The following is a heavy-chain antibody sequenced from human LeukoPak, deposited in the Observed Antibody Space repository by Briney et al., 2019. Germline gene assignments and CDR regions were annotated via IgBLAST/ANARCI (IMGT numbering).Heavy chain of an antibody. D-gene: IGHD3-10*01. J-gene: IGHJ4*02. CDR3: ARGLQPTYYYGSGSYYNVESFDY. CDR1: GGSISSGSYY. V-gene: IGHV4-61*02. Sequence: SETLSLTCTVSGGSISSGSYYWSWIRQPAGKGLEGIGRIYTSGSTNYNPSLKSRVTISVDTSKNQFSLKLSSVTAADTAVYYCARGLQPTYYYGSGSYYNVESFDYWGQGTLVTVSS. CDR2: IYTSGST.